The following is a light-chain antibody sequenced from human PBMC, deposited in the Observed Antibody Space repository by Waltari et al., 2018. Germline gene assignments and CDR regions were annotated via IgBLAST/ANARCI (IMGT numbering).Light chain of an antibody. CDR1: HANRGSNY. V-gene: IGLV1-47*01. CDR2: RNN. J-gene: IGLJ1*01. CDR3: ASWDDSHYV. Sequence: QSVLTQPPSASGTTGQRVSISCSGSHANRGSNYLYWYQQFPGIAPKLLIYRNNQRPSGVPDRFSGSKFGTSASLAISGLRSEDEAVYYCASWDDSHYVFGTGTKVTVL.